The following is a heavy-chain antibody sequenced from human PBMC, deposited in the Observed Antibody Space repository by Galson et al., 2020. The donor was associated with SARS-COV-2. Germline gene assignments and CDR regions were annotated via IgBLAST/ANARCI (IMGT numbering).Heavy chain of an antibody. D-gene: IGHD2-2*01. V-gene: IGHV3-66*01. J-gene: IGHJ4*02. Sequence: GESLKISCAASGFTVSSNYMSWVRQAPGKGLEWVSVIYSGGSTYYADSVKGRFTISRDNSKNTLYLQMNSLRAEDTAVYYCARGGYCSSTSCYGQDYFDYWGQGTLVTVSS. CDR3: ARGGYCSSTSCYGQDYFDY. CDR2: IYSGGST. CDR1: GFTVSSNY.